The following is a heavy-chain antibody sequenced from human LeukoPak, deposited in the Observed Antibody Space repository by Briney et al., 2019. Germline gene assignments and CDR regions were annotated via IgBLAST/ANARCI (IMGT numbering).Heavy chain of an antibody. Sequence: GGSLRLSCAASGFTFSSYSMNWVRQAPGKGLEWVSSISSSSSYIYYADSVKGRFTISRDNAKNSLYLQMNSLRAEDTAVYYCAAHIEYSSSLVVYWGQGTLVTVSS. CDR1: GFTFSSYS. D-gene: IGHD6-6*01. V-gene: IGHV3-21*01. CDR2: ISSSSSYI. J-gene: IGHJ4*02. CDR3: AAHIEYSSSLVVY.